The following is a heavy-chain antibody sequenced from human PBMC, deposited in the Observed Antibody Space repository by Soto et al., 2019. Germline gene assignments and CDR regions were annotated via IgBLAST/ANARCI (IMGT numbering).Heavy chain of an antibody. CDR2: IYWNDDK. D-gene: IGHD2-8*01. CDR3: AHRGGAPVGLYYFDY. V-gene: IGHV2-5*01. J-gene: IGHJ4*02. Sequence: SGPTLVNPTQTLTLTCTCSGFSLSTTGVGVAWIRQPPGKALEWLALIYWNDDKRYSSSLKSRLTITKDTSKNQVVLTMTDVDPVDTATYYCAHRGGAPVGLYYFDYWGQGTLVTVSS. CDR1: GFSLSTTGVG.